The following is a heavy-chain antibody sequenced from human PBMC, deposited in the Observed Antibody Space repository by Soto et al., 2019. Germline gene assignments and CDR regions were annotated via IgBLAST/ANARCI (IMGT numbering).Heavy chain of an antibody. D-gene: IGHD3-10*01. CDR2: IYYSGST. Sequence: QVQLQESGPGLVKPSQTLSLICTVSGGSISSGGYYWSWIRQHPGKGLEWIGYIYYSGSTYYNPSLKSRVTISVDTSKNQFSLKLSSVTAADTAVYYCARDQRITMVRGARDYYYGMDVWGQGTTVTVSS. V-gene: IGHV4-31*03. J-gene: IGHJ6*02. CDR1: GGSISSGGYY. CDR3: ARDQRITMVRGARDYYYGMDV.